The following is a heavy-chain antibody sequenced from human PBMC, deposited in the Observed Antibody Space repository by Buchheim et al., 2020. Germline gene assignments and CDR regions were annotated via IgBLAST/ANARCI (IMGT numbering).Heavy chain of an antibody. CDR3: VKVYYYMDV. CDR1: GFPFSQDE. V-gene: IGHV3-48*03. J-gene: IGHJ6*03. Sequence: EVQLVESGGGLVQPGGSLRISCAASGFPFSQDEMNWVRQAPGKGLEWVAAISGDSTTIYYAYSVKGRFTISRANAENSLYLQMNSLRAEDTAIYYCVKVYYYMDVWGKGTT. CDR2: ISGDSTTI.